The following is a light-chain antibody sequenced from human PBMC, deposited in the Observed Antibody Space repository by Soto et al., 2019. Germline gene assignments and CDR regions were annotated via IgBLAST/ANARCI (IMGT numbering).Light chain of an antibody. V-gene: IGLV2-14*03. CDR1: SSDVGVYKY. CDR3: SSYTSSSTLEV. J-gene: IGLJ2*01. Sequence: QSVLTQPASVSGSPGQSITISCTGTSSDVGVYKYVSWYQQHPGKVPKLLIYDVSSRPSGVSNRFSGSKSDNTASLTISGLQAEDEADYYCSSYTSSSTLEVFGGGTKLTVL. CDR2: DVS.